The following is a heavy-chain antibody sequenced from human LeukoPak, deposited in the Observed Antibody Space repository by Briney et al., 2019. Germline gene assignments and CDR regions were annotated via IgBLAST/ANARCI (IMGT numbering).Heavy chain of an antibody. CDR2: ISGSGGST. CDR3: AKEPTFSSGHYFDY. CDR1: GFTLRSYA. D-gene: IGHD3-22*01. Sequence: QSGGSLRLSCAASGFTLRSYAMTWVRQAPGKGLEWVSGISGSGGSTYYADSVKGRFTISRDNSKNTLYLQMNSLSAEDTAVYYCAKEPTFSSGHYFDYWGQGTLVTVSS. V-gene: IGHV3-23*01. J-gene: IGHJ4*02.